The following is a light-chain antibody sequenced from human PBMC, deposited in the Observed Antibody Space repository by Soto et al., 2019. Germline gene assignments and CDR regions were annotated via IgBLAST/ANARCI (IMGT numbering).Light chain of an antibody. CDR2: GVS. J-gene: IGKJ1*01. CDR3: QQYGDLWWT. Sequence: DIQMTQSPSTLSASVGDRVTITCRASQTISHWLAWFQQKPGKAPNLLIYGVSNLASGVPSRFSGTGSGTEFTLTISNLQPDDIETYYCQQYGDLWWTFGHGTRVEIQ. V-gene: IGKV1-5*03. CDR1: QTISHW.